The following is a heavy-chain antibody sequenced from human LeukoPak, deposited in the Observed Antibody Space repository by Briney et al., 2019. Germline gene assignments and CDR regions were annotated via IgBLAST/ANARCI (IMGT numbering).Heavy chain of an antibody. CDR1: GFAFSSFA. CDR3: ARVLRYCSGGNCYSGGLGYMDV. V-gene: IGHV3-48*03. CDR2: ISRSGSTK. D-gene: IGHD2-15*01. J-gene: IGHJ6*03. Sequence: GGSLRLSCAASGFAFSSFAMSWVRQAPGKGLEWVSSISRSGSTKYYADSVRGRFTVSRDHAKNSLFLKMNSLRAEDTAVYYYARVLRYCSGGNCYSGGLGYMDVWGKGTTVTISS.